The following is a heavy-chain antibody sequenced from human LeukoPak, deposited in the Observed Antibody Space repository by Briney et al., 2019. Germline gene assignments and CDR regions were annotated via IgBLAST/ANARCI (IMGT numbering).Heavy chain of an antibody. CDR2: IYYSGST. D-gene: IGHD5-12*01. J-gene: IGHJ4*02. V-gene: IGHV4-39*01. Sequence: SETLSLTCTVSGGSISSSSYYWGWIRQPPGKGLEWIGSIYYSGSTYYNPSLKSRVTISVDTSKNQFSLKLSSVTAADTAVYYCARTNQYSGYDHYFDYWGQGTLVTVSS. CDR1: GGSISSSSYY. CDR3: ARTNQYSGYDHYFDY.